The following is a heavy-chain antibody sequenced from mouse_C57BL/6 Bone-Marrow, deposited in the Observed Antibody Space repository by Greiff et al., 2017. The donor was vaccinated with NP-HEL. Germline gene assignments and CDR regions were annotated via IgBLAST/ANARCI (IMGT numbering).Heavy chain of an antibody. J-gene: IGHJ4*01. CDR3: ARIYGSSYGYAMDY. CDR1: GYTFTSYW. Sequence: QVQLKESGAELVKPGASVKLSCKASGYTFTSYWMHWVKQRPGQGLEWIGMIHPNSGSTNYNEKFKSKATLTVDKSSSTAYMQLSSLTSEDSAVYYCARIYGSSYGYAMDYWGQGTSVTVSS. CDR2: IHPNSGST. V-gene: IGHV1-64*01. D-gene: IGHD1-1*01.